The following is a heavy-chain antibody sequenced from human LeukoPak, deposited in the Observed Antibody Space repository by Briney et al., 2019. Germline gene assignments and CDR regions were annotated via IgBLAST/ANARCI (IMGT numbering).Heavy chain of an antibody. D-gene: IGHD3-3*01. Sequence: SETLSLTCAVYGGSFSGYYWSWIRQPPGKGLEWIGEINHSGSTSYNPSLKSRVTISVDTSKNQFSLKLSSVTAADTAVYYCARIVLRFLEWLPPYYYYYYMDVWSKGTTVTVSS. CDR2: INHSGST. CDR1: GGSFSGYY. CDR3: ARIVLRFLEWLPPYYYYYYMDV. J-gene: IGHJ6*03. V-gene: IGHV4-34*01.